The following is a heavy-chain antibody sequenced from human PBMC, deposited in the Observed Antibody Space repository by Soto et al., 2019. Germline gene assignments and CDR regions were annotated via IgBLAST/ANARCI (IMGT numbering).Heavy chain of an antibody. V-gene: IGHV4-59*08. Sequence: SETLSLTCTVSGGSISSYYWSWIRQPPGKGLEWNGYIYYSGSTNYNPSLKSRVNKSVDTSKNQFSLKLSSVTAADTVVYYCARLLAAAGNYYYYYMDVWGKGTTVTVSS. CDR2: IYYSGST. CDR1: GGSISSYY. CDR3: ARLLAAAGNYYYYYMDV. D-gene: IGHD6-13*01. J-gene: IGHJ6*03.